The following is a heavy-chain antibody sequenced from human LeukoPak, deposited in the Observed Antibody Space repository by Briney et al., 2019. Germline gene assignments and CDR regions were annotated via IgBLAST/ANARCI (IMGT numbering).Heavy chain of an antibody. Sequence: EASVKVSCKASGYTLTDNHLYWVRQAPGQGLEWMGWIDPNSGVTNFAQNFQGRLTMTTDTSIGTAYMELSRLTSDDTTVYYCARELGINAFDVWGQGTLVTVSS. CDR1: GYTLTDNH. D-gene: IGHD1-26*01. V-gene: IGHV1-2*02. CDR2: IDPNSGVT. CDR3: ARELGINAFDV. J-gene: IGHJ3*01.